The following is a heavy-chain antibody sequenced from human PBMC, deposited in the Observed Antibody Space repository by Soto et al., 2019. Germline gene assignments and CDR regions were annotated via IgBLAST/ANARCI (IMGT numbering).Heavy chain of an antibody. J-gene: IGHJ5*02. Sequence: QVQLVQSGAEVKKTGSSVNVSCKFSGGTFSSCTISWVRQAPGKGSEWMGRIIPILGIANYAQKFQGRVTITANKSTSTAYMDLSSLSSEDTAVYYCAREGDLSGFDPWGQGTLVTVSS. CDR1: GGTFSSCT. CDR3: AREGDLSGFDP. D-gene: IGHD3-10*01. V-gene: IGHV1-69*08. CDR2: IIPILGIA.